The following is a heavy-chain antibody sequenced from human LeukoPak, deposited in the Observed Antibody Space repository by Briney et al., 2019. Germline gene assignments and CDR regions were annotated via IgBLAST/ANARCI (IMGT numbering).Heavy chain of an antibody. Sequence: PGGSLRLSCAASGFTFSSYAVSWVRQAPGKGLEWVSAISGSGGSTYYADSVKGRFTISRDNSKNTLYLQMNSLRAEDTAVYYCAKANTIFGVVYYYGMDVWGQGTTVTVSS. V-gene: IGHV3-23*01. D-gene: IGHD3-3*01. CDR1: GFTFSSYA. CDR2: ISGSGGST. CDR3: AKANTIFGVVYYYGMDV. J-gene: IGHJ6*02.